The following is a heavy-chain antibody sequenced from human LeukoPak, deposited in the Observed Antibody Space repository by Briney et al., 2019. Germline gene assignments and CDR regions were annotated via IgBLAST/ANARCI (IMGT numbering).Heavy chain of an antibody. Sequence: PAQTLSLTCTVSGGSISSGDYDWSWIRQPPGKGLEWIGYIDYSGSTYYNPSLKSRFTISVDTSKNQYSLKLSSVTAADTAVYYCARRSSIAASTWDYWGQGKLVTVSS. CDR3: ARRSSIAASTWDY. CDR2: IDYSGST. CDR1: GGSISSGDYD. D-gene: IGHD6-6*01. V-gene: IGHV4-30-4*01. J-gene: IGHJ4*02.